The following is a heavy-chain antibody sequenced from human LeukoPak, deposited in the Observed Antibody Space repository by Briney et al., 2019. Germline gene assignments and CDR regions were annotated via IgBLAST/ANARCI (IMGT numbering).Heavy chain of an antibody. J-gene: IGHJ5*02. Sequence: SETLSLTCAVSGGSISSSNWWSWVRQPPGKGLEWIGEIYHSGSTNYNPSLKSRVTISVDKSKNQFSLKLSSVTAADTAVYYCARGVVVAATTPDWFDPWGQGTLVTVSS. CDR1: GGSISSSNW. CDR2: IYHSGST. V-gene: IGHV4-4*02. CDR3: ARGVVVAATTPDWFDP. D-gene: IGHD2-15*01.